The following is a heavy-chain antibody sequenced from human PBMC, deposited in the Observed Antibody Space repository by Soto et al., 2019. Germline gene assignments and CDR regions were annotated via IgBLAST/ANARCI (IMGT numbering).Heavy chain of an antibody. Sequence: ASVKVSCKASGYTFTSYGISWVRQAPGQGLEWMGWISPYNDKTIYAQKLQGRVTMTTDTSTSTADMELRSLRSDDTAVYYCAREPNYFDYWGQGTLVTVSS. V-gene: IGHV1-18*01. CDR1: GYTFTSYG. CDR2: ISPYNDKT. J-gene: IGHJ4*02. CDR3: AREPNYFDY.